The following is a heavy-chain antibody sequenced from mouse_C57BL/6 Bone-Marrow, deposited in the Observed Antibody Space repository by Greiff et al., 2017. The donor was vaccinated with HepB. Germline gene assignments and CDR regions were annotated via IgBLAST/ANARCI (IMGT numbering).Heavy chain of an antibody. D-gene: IGHD4-1*01. CDR2: IDPNSGGT. CDR3: ARDRTGREGRAMDY. Sequence: QVQLQQSGAELVKPGASVKLSCKASGYTFTSYWMHWVKQRPGRGLEWIGRIDPNSGGTKYNEKFKSKATLTVDKPSSTAYMQLSSLTSEDSAVYYCARDRTGREGRAMDYWGQGTSVTVSS. J-gene: IGHJ4*01. V-gene: IGHV1-72*01. CDR1: GYTFTSYW.